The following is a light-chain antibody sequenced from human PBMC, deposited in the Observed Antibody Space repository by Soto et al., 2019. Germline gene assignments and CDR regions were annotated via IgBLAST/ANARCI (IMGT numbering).Light chain of an antibody. CDR2: DAS. J-gene: IGKJ5*01. Sequence: VWRQSPGTLCLSPGERATLSCRASQSVRSSYLAWYQQKPGQAPRLLIYDASNRATGIPARFSGSGSGTDFTLTICRLEPEDFAVYYCPQRSNWPITSGQGTRLEI. V-gene: IGKV3D-20*02. CDR3: PQRSNWPIT. CDR1: QSVRSSY.